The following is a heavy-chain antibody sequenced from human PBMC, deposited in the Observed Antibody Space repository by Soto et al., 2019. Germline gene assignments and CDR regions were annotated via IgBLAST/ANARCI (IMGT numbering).Heavy chain of an antibody. CDR2: INAGNGNT. V-gene: IGHV1-3*01. J-gene: IGHJ4*02. CDR1: GYTFTSYA. Sequence: ASVKVSCKASGYTFTSYAMHWVRQAPGQRLEWMGWINAGNGNTKYSQKFQGRVTMTTDTSTSTVYMDLRNLRSDDTAVYYCARDHDWGRYFDYWAQGTLVTVSS. D-gene: IGHD7-27*01. CDR3: ARDHDWGRYFDY.